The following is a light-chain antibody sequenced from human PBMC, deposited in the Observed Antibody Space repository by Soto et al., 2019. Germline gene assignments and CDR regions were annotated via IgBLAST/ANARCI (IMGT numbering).Light chain of an antibody. CDR2: EVS. V-gene: IGLV2-14*01. CDR3: SSYTSSSIDDV. CDR1: SSDVGGYNY. J-gene: IGLJ1*01. Sequence: QSALTQPASVSGSPGQSITLSCTGTSSDVGGYNYVSWYQQHPGKAPKLMIYEVSNRPSGVSNRFSGSKSGNTASLTISGLQAEDEADYYCSSYTSSSIDDVFGTGTKVTVL.